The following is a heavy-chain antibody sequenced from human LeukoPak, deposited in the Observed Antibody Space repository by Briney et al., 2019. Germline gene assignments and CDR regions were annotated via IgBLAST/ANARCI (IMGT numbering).Heavy chain of an antibody. Sequence: SETLSLTCTVSGGSISSYYWSWIRQPPGKGLEWIGYIYYSGSTNYNPSLKSRVTISVDTSKNQFSLKLISVTAADTAVYYCARVGGYSYYYYYGMDVWGQGTTVTVSS. CDR1: GGSISSYY. CDR2: IYYSGST. V-gene: IGHV4-59*01. J-gene: IGHJ6*02. D-gene: IGHD3-3*01. CDR3: ARVGGYSYYYYYGMDV.